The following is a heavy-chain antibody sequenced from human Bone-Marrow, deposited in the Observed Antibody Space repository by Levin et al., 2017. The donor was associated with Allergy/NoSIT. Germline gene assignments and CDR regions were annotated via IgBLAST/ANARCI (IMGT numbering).Heavy chain of an antibody. J-gene: IGHJ4*02. V-gene: IGHV1-24*01. D-gene: IGHD1-7*01. CDR1: GYSLTELS. CDR3: ATGRTFNSNYRYY. Sequence: GASVKVSCKVSGYSLTELSMHWVRQAPGKGLEWMGGFNPEDGETIFAQKFKGRVTVTEDTSTDTAYMELSSLRSEDTAVYYCATGRTFNSNYRYYWGQGTLVTVSS. CDR2: FNPEDGET.